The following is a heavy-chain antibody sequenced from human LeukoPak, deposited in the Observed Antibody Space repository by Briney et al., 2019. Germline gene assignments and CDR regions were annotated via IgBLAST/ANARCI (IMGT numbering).Heavy chain of an antibody. Sequence: PGGSLRLSCAASGFSFDGYGMSWVRQAAGKGLEWVSGINWNGGSTGYADSVKGRFTISRDNAKNSLYLQMNSLRADDTALYYCAREVTMVRGVLDVWGKGTTVTVSS. V-gene: IGHV3-20*04. CDR2: INWNGGST. CDR1: GFSFDGYG. D-gene: IGHD3-10*01. CDR3: AREVTMVRGVLDV. J-gene: IGHJ6*04.